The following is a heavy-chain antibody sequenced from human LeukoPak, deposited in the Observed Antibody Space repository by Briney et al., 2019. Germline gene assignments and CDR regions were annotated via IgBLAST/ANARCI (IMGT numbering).Heavy chain of an antibody. Sequence: ASVKVSCKASGYTFTGYYMHWVRQAPGQGLEWMGWINPNSGGTNYAQKFQGRVTMTRDTSISTAYMELSRLRSDDTAVYYCARVLPLYSSSTSCYTDAFDIWGQGTMVTVSS. J-gene: IGHJ3*02. CDR1: GYTFTGYY. CDR3: ARVLPLYSSSTSCYTDAFDI. V-gene: IGHV1-2*02. D-gene: IGHD2-2*02. CDR2: INPNSGGT.